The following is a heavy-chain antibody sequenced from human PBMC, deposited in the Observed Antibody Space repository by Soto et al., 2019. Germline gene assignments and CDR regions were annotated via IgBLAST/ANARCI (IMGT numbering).Heavy chain of an antibody. CDR1: GGTFTSYT. V-gene: IGHV1-69*04. D-gene: IGHD3-22*01. J-gene: IGHJ1*01. Sequence: SVKVSCKASGGTFTSYTISWVRQAPGQGLEWMGRIIPILGIANYAQKFQGRVTITADKSTSTAYMELSSLRSEDTAVYYCARDSDSSGYYAPEYFQHWG. CDR2: IIPILGIA. CDR3: ARDSDSSGYYAPEYFQH.